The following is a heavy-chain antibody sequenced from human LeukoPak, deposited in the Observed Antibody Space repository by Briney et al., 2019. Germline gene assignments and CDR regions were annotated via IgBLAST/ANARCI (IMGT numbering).Heavy chain of an antibody. V-gene: IGHV3-23*01. J-gene: IGHJ4*02. Sequence: GGSLRLSCAASGFTFSSYAMSWVRQAPGKGLEWVSAISGSGGSTYYADSVKGRFTISRDNSKDALYLQMNSLRADDTAVYYCAKADRMITFGGVIVIGFDYWGQGTLVTVSS. CDR3: AKADRMITFGGVIVIGFDY. CDR1: GFTFSSYA. D-gene: IGHD3-16*02. CDR2: ISGSGGST.